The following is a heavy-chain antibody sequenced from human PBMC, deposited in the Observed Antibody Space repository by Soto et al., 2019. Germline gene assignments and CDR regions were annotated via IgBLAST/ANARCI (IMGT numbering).Heavy chain of an antibody. CDR3: ARYSYGRDY. Sequence: SETLSLTCTVSWGTISRGGFYWSWIRQHPGKGVEWIGYIYYSGSTYYNPSLKSRVTISVDTSKNQFSLKLSSVTAADTAVYYCARYSYGRDYWGQGTLVTVSS. D-gene: IGHD5-18*01. J-gene: IGHJ4*02. CDR2: IYYSGST. CDR1: WGTISRGGFY. V-gene: IGHV4-31*03.